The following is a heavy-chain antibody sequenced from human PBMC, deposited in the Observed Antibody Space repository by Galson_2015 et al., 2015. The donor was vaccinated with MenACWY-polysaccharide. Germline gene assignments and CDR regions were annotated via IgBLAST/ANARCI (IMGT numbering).Heavy chain of an antibody. CDR1: GYTFTSYG. J-gene: IGHJ1*01. V-gene: IGHV1-18*01. CDR2: ISVYNGNT. Sequence: SVKVSCKASGYTFTSYGISWVRQAPGQGLEWMGWISVYNGNTKYAQNLQGRVTMTTDTSTSTAYMELRSLRSDDTAVYYCARDFLSTATTRPGYWGQGTRVTVSS. CDR3: ARDFLSTATTRPGY. D-gene: IGHD1-1*01.